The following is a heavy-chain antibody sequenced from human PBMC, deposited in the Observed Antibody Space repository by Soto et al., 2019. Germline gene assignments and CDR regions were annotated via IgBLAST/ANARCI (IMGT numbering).Heavy chain of an antibody. CDR3: ATRTDYYYGSGSLGGMDV. V-gene: IGHV4-31*03. Sequence: SETLSLTCTVSGGSINSGGYYWSWIRQHPEKGLEWIGYIYYSGSTYYNPSLKSRVTISVDTSKNQFSLKLNSVTAADTAVYYCATRTDYYYGSGSLGGMDVWGQGTTVTVSS. CDR2: IYYSGST. J-gene: IGHJ6*02. D-gene: IGHD3-10*01. CDR1: GGSINSGGYY.